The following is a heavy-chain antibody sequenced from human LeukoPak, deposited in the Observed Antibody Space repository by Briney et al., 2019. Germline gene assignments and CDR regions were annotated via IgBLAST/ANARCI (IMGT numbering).Heavy chain of an antibody. CDR3: ARDWIDRSLDY. D-gene: IGHD2-2*03. V-gene: IGHV3-23*01. CDR2: ISGFGTEA. Sequence: GGSLRLSCAASGFTFSSCAMNWVRQAPGKGLEGVASISGFGTEAYYADSVQGRFTISRDDSKNTVYLQMNSLRDEDTAVYYCARDWIDRSLDYWGQGTLVTVSS. CDR1: GFTFSSCA. J-gene: IGHJ4*02.